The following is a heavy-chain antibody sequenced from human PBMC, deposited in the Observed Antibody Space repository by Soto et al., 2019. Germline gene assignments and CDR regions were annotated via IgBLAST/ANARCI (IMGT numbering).Heavy chain of an antibody. CDR3: ARPEYCSKPDSSDFDY. CDR1: GYTFTTYW. D-gene: IGHD2-2*01. J-gene: IGHJ4*02. CDR2: IYPGDSDT. Sequence: GESLKISCKGSGYTFTTYWIGWVRQMPGKGLEWMGIIYPGDSDTRYSPSFQGQVTISANKSISTAYLQWSSLKASDTAIYYCARPEYCSKPDSSDFDYWGQGPRVTVSS. V-gene: IGHV5-51*01.